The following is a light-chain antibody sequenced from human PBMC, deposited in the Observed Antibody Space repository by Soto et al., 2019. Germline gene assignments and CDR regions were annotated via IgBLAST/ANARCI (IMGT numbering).Light chain of an antibody. V-gene: IGKV1-39*01. CDR3: QQIYSSRT. J-gene: IGKJ2*01. CDR2: AAS. Sequence: DIQLTPSPSSLSASVGDRVTITCRASQSIGLYLNWYQQKPGTAPKLLIYAASTLEGGVPSRFSGSGSGTYFTLTISGLQPEDFATYYCQQIYSSRTFGQGTKLEIK. CDR1: QSIGLY.